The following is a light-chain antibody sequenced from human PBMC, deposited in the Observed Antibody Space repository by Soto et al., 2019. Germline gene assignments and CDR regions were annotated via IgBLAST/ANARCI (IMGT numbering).Light chain of an antibody. CDR2: DVS. CDR3: CSYTSSSSYV. CDR1: SSDVGGYNY. J-gene: IGLJ1*01. Sequence: QSALTQPASVSGSPGQSITISCTGTSSDVGGYNYVSWYQQHPGKAPKLMLYDVSHRPSGVSNRFSGSKSGTTASLTISGIQAEDEADYYCCSYTSSSSYVFGTGTKLTVL. V-gene: IGLV2-14*01.